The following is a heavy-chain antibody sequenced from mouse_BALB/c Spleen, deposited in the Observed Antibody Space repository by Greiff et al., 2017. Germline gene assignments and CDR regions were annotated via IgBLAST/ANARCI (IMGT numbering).Heavy chain of an antibody. V-gene: IGHV5-9-3*01. CDR1: GFTFSSYA. Sequence: DVHLVESGGGLVKPGGSLKLSCAASGFTFSSYAMSWVRQTPEKRLEWVATISSGGSYTYYPDSVKGRFTISRDNAKNTLYLQMSSLRSEDTAMYYCAYGNEAMDYWGQGTSVTVSS. D-gene: IGHD2-1*01. CDR2: ISSGGSYT. CDR3: AYGNEAMDY. J-gene: IGHJ4*01.